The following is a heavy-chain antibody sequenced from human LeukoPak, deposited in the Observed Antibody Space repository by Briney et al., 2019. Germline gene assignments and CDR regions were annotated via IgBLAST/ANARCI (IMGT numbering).Heavy chain of an antibody. Sequence: GGSLRLSCAASGFTFSDYYMSWIRQAPGKGLEWVSYISSSGSTIYYADSVKGRFTIPRDNAKNSLYLQMNSLRAEDAAVYYCAGDLGGGSEGGNWFDPWGQGTLVTVSS. J-gene: IGHJ5*02. CDR2: ISSSGSTI. CDR3: AGDLGGGSEGGNWFDP. D-gene: IGHD3-10*01. V-gene: IGHV3-11*01. CDR1: GFTFSDYY.